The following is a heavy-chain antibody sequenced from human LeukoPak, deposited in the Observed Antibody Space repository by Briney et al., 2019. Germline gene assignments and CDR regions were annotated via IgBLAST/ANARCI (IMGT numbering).Heavy chain of an antibody. V-gene: IGHV3-74*01. CDR3: AKDMIRGASDH. Sequence: GGSLRISCAASGFTFSDFWMHWFRQVPGKGLMWVSHINKDGRATNYADSVKGRFFMSRDNAKNTLYLQMNRLRDEDTALYYCAKDMIRGASDHWGQGILVTVSS. CDR1: GFTFSDFW. D-gene: IGHD3-10*01. J-gene: IGHJ4*02. CDR2: INKDGRAT.